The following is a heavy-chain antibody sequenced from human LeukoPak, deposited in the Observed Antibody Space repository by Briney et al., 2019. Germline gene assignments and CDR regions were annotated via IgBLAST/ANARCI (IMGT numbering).Heavy chain of an antibody. CDR2: LYHSGGT. D-gene: IGHD3-22*01. V-gene: IGHV4-38-2*01. Sequence: SETPSLTCAVSGYSTCSGYSWGWIGQPPGKGLEWIDSLYHSGGTYYNPSLKSRVDISVDTSKNQFSLILSSVTASDTAIYYCARSYYYDTSNFYVFDYWGQGALVTVSS. CDR1: GYSTCSGYS. CDR3: ARSYYYDTSNFYVFDY. J-gene: IGHJ4*02.